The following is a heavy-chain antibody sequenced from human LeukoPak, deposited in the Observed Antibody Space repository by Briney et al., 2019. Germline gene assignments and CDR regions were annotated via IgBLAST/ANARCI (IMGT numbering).Heavy chain of an antibody. CDR2: IYSGGST. D-gene: IGHD3-22*01. CDR3: YSMIVVEIRVINDY. J-gene: IGHJ4*02. CDR1: GFTVSSNY. V-gene: IGHV3-66*01. Sequence: GRSLRLSCAASGFTVSSNYMSWVRQAPGKGLEWVSVIYSGGSTYYADSVKGRFTISRGNSKNTLYLQMNSLRAEDTAVYYCYSMIVVEIRVINDYWGQGTLVTVSS.